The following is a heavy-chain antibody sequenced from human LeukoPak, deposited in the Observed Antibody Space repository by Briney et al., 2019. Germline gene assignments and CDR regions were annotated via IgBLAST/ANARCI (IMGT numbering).Heavy chain of an antibody. CDR1: GGSISSYY. Sequence: SETLSLTCTVSGGSISSYYWSWIRQPPGKGLEWIGYIYYSGSTNHNPSLKSRVTISVDTSKNQFSLKLSSVTAADTAVYYCARDNYDFWSGRAPGAFDIWGQGTMVTVSS. CDR2: IYYSGST. V-gene: IGHV4-59*12. D-gene: IGHD3-3*01. J-gene: IGHJ3*02. CDR3: ARDNYDFWSGRAPGAFDI.